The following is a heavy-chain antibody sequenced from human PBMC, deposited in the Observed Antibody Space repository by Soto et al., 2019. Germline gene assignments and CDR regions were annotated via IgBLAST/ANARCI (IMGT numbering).Heavy chain of an antibody. D-gene: IGHD3-10*01. CDR2: INHSGST. Sequence: PSETLSLTCAVYGGSFSGYYWSWIRQPPGKGLEWIGEINHSGSTNYNPSLKSRVTISVDTSKNQFSLKLSSVTAADTAVYYCARFRITMVRGVMKGAFDYWGQGTLVTVSS. CDR3: ARFRITMVRGVMKGAFDY. V-gene: IGHV4-34*01. J-gene: IGHJ4*02. CDR1: GGSFSGYY.